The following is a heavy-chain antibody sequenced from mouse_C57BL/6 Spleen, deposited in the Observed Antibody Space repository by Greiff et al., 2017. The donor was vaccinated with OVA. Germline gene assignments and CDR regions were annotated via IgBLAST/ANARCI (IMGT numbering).Heavy chain of an antibody. D-gene: IGHD2-4*01. J-gene: IGHJ3*01. V-gene: IGHV1-18*01. CDR2: INPNNGGT. CDR1: GYTFTDYN. CDR3: ARRGIYYDYDWFAY. Sequence: EVQLQQSGPELVKPGASVKIPCKASGYTFTDYNMDWVKQSHGKSLEWIGDINPNNGGTIYNQKFKGKATLTVDKSSSTAYMELRSLTSEDTAVDYCARRGIYYDYDWFAYWGQGTLVTVSA.